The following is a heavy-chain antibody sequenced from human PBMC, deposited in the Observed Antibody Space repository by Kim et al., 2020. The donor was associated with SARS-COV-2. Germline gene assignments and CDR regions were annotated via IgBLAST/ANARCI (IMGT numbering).Heavy chain of an antibody. J-gene: IGHJ6*02. V-gene: IGHV3-33*01. Sequence: KYYGDSVKRRFTISRDNSKNTLYLQMNSLRAEDTAVYYCARVASYYSGMDVWGQGTTVTVSS. CDR3: ARVASYYSGMDV. CDR2: K.